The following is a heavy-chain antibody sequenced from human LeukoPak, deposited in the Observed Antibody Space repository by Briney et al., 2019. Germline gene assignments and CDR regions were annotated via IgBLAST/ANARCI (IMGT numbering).Heavy chain of an antibody. J-gene: IGHJ4*02. CDR3: ARARGVGSGWPIGY. D-gene: IGHD6-19*01. CDR2: INPSGGST. Sequence: EASAKVSCKASGYIFTSYFMHWVRQAPGQGLEWMGLINPSGGSTRDAQKFQGRVTMTRDMSTSTVYMELSSVRSEDTAVYYCARARGVGSGWPIGYWGQGTLVTVSS. CDR1: GYIFTSYF. V-gene: IGHV1-46*01.